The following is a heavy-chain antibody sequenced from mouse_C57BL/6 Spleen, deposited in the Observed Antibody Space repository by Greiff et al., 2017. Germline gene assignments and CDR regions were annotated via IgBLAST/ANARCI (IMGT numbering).Heavy chain of an antibody. CDR2: IWRGGST. D-gene: IGHD1-1*01. Sequence: VKVVESGPGLVQPSQSLSITCTVSGFSLTSYGVHWVRQSPGKGLEWLGVIWRGGSTDYNAAFMSRLSITKDNSKSQVFFTMNSLQADDTAIYYCAKNNYGSSPWYFDVWGTGTTVTVSS. CDR1: GFSLTSYG. V-gene: IGHV2-5*01. J-gene: IGHJ1*03. CDR3: AKNNYGSSPWYFDV.